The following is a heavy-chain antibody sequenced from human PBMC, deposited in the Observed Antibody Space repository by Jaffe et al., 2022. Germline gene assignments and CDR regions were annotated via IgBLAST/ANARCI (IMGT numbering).Heavy chain of an antibody. CDR1: GFTFSSYS. J-gene: IGHJ4*02. CDR2: ISSSSSYI. D-gene: IGHD5-12*01. V-gene: IGHV3-21*01. Sequence: EVQLVESGGGLVKPGGSLRLSCAASGFTFSSYSMNWVRQAPGKGLEWVSSISSSSSYIYYADSVKGRFTISRDNAKNSLYLQMNSLRAEDTAVYYCARDSPWVRWLRQEFDYWGQGTLVTVSS. CDR3: ARDSPWVRWLRQEFDY.